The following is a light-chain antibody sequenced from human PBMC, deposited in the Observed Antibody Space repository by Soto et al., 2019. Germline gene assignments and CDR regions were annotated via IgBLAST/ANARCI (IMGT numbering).Light chain of an antibody. CDR3: MQALQTSWT. CDR2: LGS. V-gene: IGKV2-28*01. Sequence: DVVMTQSPVALPVTPVEPSSSSCSSSDRLLHSNGYNYLDWYLQKPGQSPQLLIYLGSNRSSGVPDRFSGSGSGTDFTLKISRVEAEDVGVYYCMQALQTSWTFGQGTKVDIK. J-gene: IGKJ1*01. CDR1: DRLLHSNGYNY.